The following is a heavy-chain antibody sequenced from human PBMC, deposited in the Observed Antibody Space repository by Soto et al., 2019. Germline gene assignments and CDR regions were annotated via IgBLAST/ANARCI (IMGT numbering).Heavy chain of an antibody. Sequence: EVQLVESGGGLVQPGGSLRLSCAASGFTFSSYGMNWVSQAPGKGLEWVSYISSSSTTIYYADSVKGRFTIFRDNAKNSLYLQLNSLRDEDTAVYYCARSPYYYDSSNYYGYWGQGTLVTVSS. V-gene: IGHV3-48*02. D-gene: IGHD3-22*01. CDR1: GFTFSSYG. CDR2: ISSSSTTI. CDR3: ARSPYYYDSSNYYGY. J-gene: IGHJ4*02.